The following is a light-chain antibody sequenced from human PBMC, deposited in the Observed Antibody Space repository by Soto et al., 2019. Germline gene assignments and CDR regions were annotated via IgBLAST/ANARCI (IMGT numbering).Light chain of an antibody. J-gene: IGKJ2*01. CDR1: QNIRNY. V-gene: IGKV1-39*01. Sequence: DIQMTQSPSSLSASVGDRVTITCRASQNIRNYLNWYQQRPGKPPTLLVYAASTLRSGVTSRFSGSGSGKDFTLTISSLQPEDFATYYCQQIHSTSSYTFGQGTKVDIK. CDR3: QQIHSTSSYT. CDR2: AAS.